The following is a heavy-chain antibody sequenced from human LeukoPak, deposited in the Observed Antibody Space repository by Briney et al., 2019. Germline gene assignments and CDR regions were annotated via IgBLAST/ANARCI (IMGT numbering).Heavy chain of an antibody. V-gene: IGHV1-8*02. CDR1: GGTFSSYA. J-gene: IGHJ4*02. CDR2: MNPNSGNT. Sequence: AASVKVSCKASGGTFSSYAINWVRQATGQGLEWMGWMNPNSGNTGYAQKFQGRVTMTRNTSISTAYMELSSLRSEDTAVYYCARDSNGQQLVPNFDYWGQGTLVTVPS. CDR3: ARDSNGQQLVPNFDY. D-gene: IGHD6-13*01.